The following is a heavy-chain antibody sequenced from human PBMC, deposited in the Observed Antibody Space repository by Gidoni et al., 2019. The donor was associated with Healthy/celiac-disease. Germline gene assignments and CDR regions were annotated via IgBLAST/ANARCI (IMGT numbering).Heavy chain of an antibody. CDR1: GFPFSSYA. D-gene: IGHD5-18*01. Sequence: QVQLVESGGGVVQPGRSLRPSCAASGFPFSSYAMHWVPQAPGKGLEWVAVISYDGSNKYYADSVKGRFTISRDNSKNTLYLQMNSLRAEDTAVYYCARDADVDTADAPLDYWGQGTLVTVSS. CDR2: ISYDGSNK. V-gene: IGHV3-30*01. J-gene: IGHJ4*02. CDR3: ARDADVDTADAPLDY.